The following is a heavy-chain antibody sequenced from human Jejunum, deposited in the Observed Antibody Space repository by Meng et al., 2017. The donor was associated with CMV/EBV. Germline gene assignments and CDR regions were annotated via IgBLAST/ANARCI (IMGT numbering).Heavy chain of an antibody. CDR3: ARGGGTGTFGFFYYGVDV. V-gene: IGHV3-43*01. D-gene: IGHD3-16*01. CDR2: IGWDGADT. J-gene: IGHJ6*02. Sequence: YLMHWVRPAPGKPLAWLSRIGWDGADTFYADSVKGRFSITRDNSENSLYLEMNRLTTEDTALYFCARGGGTGTFGFFYYGVDVWGQGTTVTVSS. CDR1: YL.